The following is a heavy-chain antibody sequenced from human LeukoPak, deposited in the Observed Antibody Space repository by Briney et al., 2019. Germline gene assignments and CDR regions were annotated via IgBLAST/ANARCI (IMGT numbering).Heavy chain of an antibody. CDR2: LFPISGPA. CDR3: ARESWVPPFYYFGMDV. D-gene: IGHD6-13*01. J-gene: IGHJ6*02. Sequence: GASVKVSCKASGGTFSDHAINWVRQAPGRGLEWMGGLFPISGPANYAQKFQGRVTLTADESTNTAYMELSSLRSEDTAVYYCARESWVPPFYYFGMDVWGLGTTVTVSS. V-gene: IGHV1-69*13. CDR1: GGTFSDHA.